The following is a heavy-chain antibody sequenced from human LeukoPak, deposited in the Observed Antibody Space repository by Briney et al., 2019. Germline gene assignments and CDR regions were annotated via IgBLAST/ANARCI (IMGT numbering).Heavy chain of an antibody. Sequence: GRSLRLSSAASGFTFSSYGMHWVRQAPGKGLEWVAVIWYDGSNKYYADSVKGRFTISRDNSKNTLYLQMNSLRAEDTAVYYCARDPPYFYYGMDVWGQGTTVTVSS. CDR3: ARDPPYFYYGMDV. CDR1: GFTFSSYG. J-gene: IGHJ6*02. CDR2: IWYDGSNK. V-gene: IGHV3-33*01.